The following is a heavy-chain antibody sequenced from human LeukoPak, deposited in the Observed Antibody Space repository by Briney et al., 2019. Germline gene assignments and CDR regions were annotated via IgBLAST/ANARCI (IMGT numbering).Heavy chain of an antibody. J-gene: IGHJ4*02. CDR2: ISPGGPT. Sequence: GGSLRLSCAASGFTFSSYSMNWVRQAPGKGLEWVSGISPGGPTYYADSVKGRFSISRDDSKNTLYLQMKNLSAEDTAVYYCAKDGAWLRFDDWGQGILVSVSS. D-gene: IGHD5-18*01. V-gene: IGHV3-23*01. CDR1: GFTFSSYS. CDR3: AKDGAWLRFDD.